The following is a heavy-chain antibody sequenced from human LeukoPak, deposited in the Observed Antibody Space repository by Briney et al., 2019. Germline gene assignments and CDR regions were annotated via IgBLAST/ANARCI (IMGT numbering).Heavy chain of an antibody. Sequence: SQTLALTCAISGGSVASNSAAWNWIRQSPSRGLEWPGRTYYRSKWYNDYAVSVKSRITINPYTSKNQFSLQLNSVTPEDTAVYYCAKSHGYSYGFDYWGQGTLVTVSS. V-gene: IGHV6-1*01. CDR1: GGSVASNSAA. J-gene: IGHJ4*02. CDR3: AKSHGYSYGFDY. D-gene: IGHD5-18*01. CDR2: TYYRSKWYN.